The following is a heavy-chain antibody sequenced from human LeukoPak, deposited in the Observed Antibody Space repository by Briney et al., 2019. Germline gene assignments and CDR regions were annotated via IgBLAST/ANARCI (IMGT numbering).Heavy chain of an antibody. J-gene: IGHJ4*02. Sequence: AQTLSLTCTVSGGSISSGGYYWSWIRQHPGKGLEWIGYIYYSGSTYYNPSLKSRVTISVDTSKNQFSLKLSSVTAADTAVYYCARDTAAATVDYWGQGTLVTVSS. D-gene: IGHD6-13*01. CDR1: GGSISSGGYY. V-gene: IGHV4-31*03. CDR2: IYYSGST. CDR3: ARDTAAATVDY.